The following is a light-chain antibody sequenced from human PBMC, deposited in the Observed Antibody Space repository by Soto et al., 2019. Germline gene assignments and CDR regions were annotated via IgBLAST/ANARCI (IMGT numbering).Light chain of an antibody. V-gene: IGKV3-15*01. Sequence: IVTTHPHATLSVSPGDRATLSCRASQSVSSNLAWSQQTPGQAPRLLIYDASPRTTGGPARFSGCGYGTEFTQTISSLQSEDFAVYYCQQYNSWPQTFGKGTKVDIK. CDR3: QQYNSWPQT. CDR1: QSVSSN. CDR2: DAS. J-gene: IGKJ1*01.